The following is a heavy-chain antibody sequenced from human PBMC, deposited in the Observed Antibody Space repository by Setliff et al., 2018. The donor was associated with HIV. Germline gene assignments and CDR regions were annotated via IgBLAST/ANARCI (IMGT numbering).Heavy chain of an antibody. CDR3: ARDRMPMASWVPGK. CDR1: DDSISSNY. CDR2: IYTGGRT. J-gene: IGHJ4*02. Sequence: LSLTCTVSDDSISSNYWSWIRQSAGKGLEWVGRIYTGGRTNYNPSLKGRVTMSVDTSKNQFSLNLSSVTAADTAVYYCARDRMPMASWVPGKWGQGTLVTVSS. V-gene: IGHV4-4*07. D-gene: IGHD2-2*01.